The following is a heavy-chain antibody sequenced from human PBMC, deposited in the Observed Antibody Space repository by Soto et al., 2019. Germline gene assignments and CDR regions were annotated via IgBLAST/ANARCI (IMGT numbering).Heavy chain of an antibody. CDR2: IIPIFGTA. Sequence: QVQLVQSGAEVKKPGSSVKVSCKTSGGTFNSYGLSWVRQAPGQGPEWMGQIIPIFGTAKYAQRFQGRLTISADESTSTVYMELSSLRSDDTDMYYCAREKFSNYFDPWGQGTLVTVSS. D-gene: IGHD4-4*01. CDR3: AREKFSNYFDP. V-gene: IGHV1-69*01. CDR1: GGTFNSYG. J-gene: IGHJ5*02.